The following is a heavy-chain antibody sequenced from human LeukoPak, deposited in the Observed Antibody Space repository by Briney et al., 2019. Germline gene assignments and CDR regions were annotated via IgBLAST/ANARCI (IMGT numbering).Heavy chain of an antibody. V-gene: IGHV5-51*01. CDR2: IYPGHSDT. Sequence: GESLKISCKGSGYSFTSYWIGWVRQMPGKGLEWMGIIYPGHSDTSYSPSVQGQVTISADKSIRTAYLQWSSLKASDTAMYYCARQSPQYSGSYWSFDYWGQGTLVTVSS. CDR3: ARQSPQYSGSYWSFDY. J-gene: IGHJ4*02. CDR1: GYSFTSYW. D-gene: IGHD1-26*01.